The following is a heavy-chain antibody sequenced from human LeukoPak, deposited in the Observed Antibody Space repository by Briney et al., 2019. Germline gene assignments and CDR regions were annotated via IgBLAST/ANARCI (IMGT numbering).Heavy chain of an antibody. D-gene: IGHD3-10*01. CDR1: GNYW. V-gene: IGHV3-74*01. CDR3: ARDYSGSNWYFDL. J-gene: IGHJ2*01. Sequence: GGSLRLSCVASGNYWMHWVRQAPGKGLVWVSHINSDGSWTSYADSVKGRFTISKDNAKNTVYLQMNSLRAEDTAVYYCARDYSGSNWYFDLWGRGTLVTVSS. CDR2: INSDGSWT.